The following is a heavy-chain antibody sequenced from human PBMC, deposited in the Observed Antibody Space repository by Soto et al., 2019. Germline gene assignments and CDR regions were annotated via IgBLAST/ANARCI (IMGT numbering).Heavy chain of an antibody. CDR2: IIPIFGIA. CDR3: AREDRDRETGLVPAAIDGMDV. J-gene: IGHJ6*02. V-gene: IGHV1-69*02. D-gene: IGHD2-2*01. Sequence: QVQLVQSGAEVKKPGSSVKVSCKASGGTFSRYSITWVRQAPGHGLEWIGRIIPIFGIASYAQKFQGRVKITAEESKSTAYMGLSSLRSDDTAVYYCAREDRDRETGLVPAAIDGMDVWGQGTTVTVSS. CDR1: GGTFSRYS.